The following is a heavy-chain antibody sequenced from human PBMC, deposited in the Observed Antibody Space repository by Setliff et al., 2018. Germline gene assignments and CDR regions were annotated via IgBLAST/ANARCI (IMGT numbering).Heavy chain of an antibody. CDR2: TYYSGNT. V-gene: IGHV4-39*07. J-gene: IGHJ5*01. CDR3: ARSYHLVLTNWFDA. Sequence: PSETLSLTCTVSGASVSGNSYYWGWIRQPPGKGLEWIASTYYSGNTYYNPSLKSRVTISVDTSKNQFSLKLTSVTAADTAVYYCARSYHLVLTNWFDAWSHGTLVTVSS. D-gene: IGHD1-26*01. CDR1: GASVSGNSYY.